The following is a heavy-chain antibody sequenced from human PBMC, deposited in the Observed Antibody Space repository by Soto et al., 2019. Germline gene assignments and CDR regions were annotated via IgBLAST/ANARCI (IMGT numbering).Heavy chain of an antibody. D-gene: IGHD2-15*01. J-gene: IGHJ3*02. CDR1: GFTFRSYG. CDR2: ISYDGSNK. CDR3: ALKGYCSGGSCYIGDAFDI. Sequence: GGPLRLSCSASGFTFRSYGMHWVRQAPGKGLEWVAVISYDGSNKYYADSVKGRFTISRDNSKNTLYLQMNSLRAEDTAVYYCALKGYCSGGSCYIGDAFDIWGQGTMVTVSS. V-gene: IGHV3-30*03.